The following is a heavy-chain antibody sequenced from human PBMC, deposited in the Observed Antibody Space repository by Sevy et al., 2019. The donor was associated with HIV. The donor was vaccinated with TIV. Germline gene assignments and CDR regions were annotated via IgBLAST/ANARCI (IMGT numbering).Heavy chain of an antibody. D-gene: IGHD3-3*01. CDR3: ATKGDFWSGYQYFQF. J-gene: IGHJ4*02. CDR2: IKSYGDGGTK. CDR1: GINFRNAW. Sequence: GGSLRLSCVVSGINFRNAWMTWVRQAPGKGLEWVGRIKSYGDGGTKDNAEPVKGRFTISRDDSRHMLSLQMNSLKTEDTAVYYCATKGDFWSGYQYFQFWGKGTLVTVSS. V-gene: IGHV3-15*01.